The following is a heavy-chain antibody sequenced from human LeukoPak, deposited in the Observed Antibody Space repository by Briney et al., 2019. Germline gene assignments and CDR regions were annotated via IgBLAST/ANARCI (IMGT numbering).Heavy chain of an antibody. CDR2: INHSGST. CDR1: GGSFSGYY. V-gene: IGHV4-34*01. D-gene: IGHD2-21*02. CDR3: ARAVCGGDCRKHDAFDI. Sequence: SETLSLTCAVYGGSFSGYYWSWIRQPPGKGLEWIGEINHSGSTNYNPSLKSRVTMSVDTSKNQFSLKLSSVTAADTAVYYCARAVCGGDCRKHDAFDIWGQGTMVTLSS. J-gene: IGHJ3*02.